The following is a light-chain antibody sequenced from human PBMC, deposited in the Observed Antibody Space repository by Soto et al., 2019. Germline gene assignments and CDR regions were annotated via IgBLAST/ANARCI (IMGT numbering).Light chain of an antibody. CDR1: RSDVGSYNS. V-gene: IGLV2-23*02. CDR2: EVT. CDR3: LSYAGNSIWL. Sequence: QSVLTQPASVSGSPGQSITISCTGTRSDVGSYNSIARYQQHPGKAPRVVIFEVTKRPSRISDRFSGSKSGYTASLRISGLQAEDEADYFCLSYAGNSIWLFGGGTK. J-gene: IGLJ2*01.